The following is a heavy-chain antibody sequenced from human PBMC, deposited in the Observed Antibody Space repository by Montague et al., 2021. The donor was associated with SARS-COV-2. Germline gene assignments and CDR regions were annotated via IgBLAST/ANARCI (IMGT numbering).Heavy chain of an antibody. CDR3: ARDRPPSVWGTDAFDI. J-gene: IGHJ3*02. D-gene: IGHD7-27*01. CDR1: GFIFSSYS. V-gene: IGHV3-48*02. CDR2: ISSSSGNI. Sequence: SLRLSCAASGFIFSSYSMNWVRQAPGKGLEWVSYISSSSGNIYYADSVXGRFTISRDNAKNSLYLQMNSLRDEDTAVYYCARDRPPSVWGTDAFDIWGQGTMVTVSS.